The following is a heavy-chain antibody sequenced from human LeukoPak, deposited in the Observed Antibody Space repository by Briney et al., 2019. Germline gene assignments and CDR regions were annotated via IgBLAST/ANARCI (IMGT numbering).Heavy chain of an antibody. J-gene: IGHJ5*02. CDR2: MNPKSANT. CDR1: GYIFTNYD. Sequence: GASVKVSCKASGYIFTNYDIHWVRQATGQGLEWMAWMNPKSANTGYAQKFQGRVTVTRNTSISTAYMELNGLRSDDTAVYYCARGYCSSTSCYINNWFDPWGQGTLVTVSS. V-gene: IGHV1-8*02. CDR3: ARGYCSSTSCYINNWFDP. D-gene: IGHD2-2*01.